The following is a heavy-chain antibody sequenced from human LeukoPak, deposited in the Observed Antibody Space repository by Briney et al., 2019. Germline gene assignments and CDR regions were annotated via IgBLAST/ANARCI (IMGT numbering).Heavy chain of an antibody. V-gene: IGHV1-69*05. Sequence: ASVKVSCKASGGTFSSYAISWVRQAPGQGLEWMGGIIPIFGTANYAQKFQGRVTITTDESTSTAYMELSSLRSEDTAVYYCASVYCSSTSCYSGEYYFDHWGRGTLVTVSS. J-gene: IGHJ4*02. CDR2: IIPIFGTA. CDR1: GGTFSSYA. CDR3: ASVYCSSTSCYSGEYYFDH. D-gene: IGHD2-2*01.